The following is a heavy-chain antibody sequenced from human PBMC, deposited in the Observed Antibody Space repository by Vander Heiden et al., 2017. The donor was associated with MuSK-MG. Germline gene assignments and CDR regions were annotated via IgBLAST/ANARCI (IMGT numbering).Heavy chain of an antibody. V-gene: IGHV4-34*01. J-gene: IGHJ4*02. D-gene: IGHD3-22*01. Sequence: QVQLQQWGAGLLKPSETLSLTCAVYGASFSGYYWSWIRQPPGKGLEWIGEINHSGSTNYNPSLKSRVTISVDTSKNQFSLKLSSVTAADTAVYYCASCSSSGYSVPQRSPFDYWGQGTLVTVSS. CDR2: INHSGST. CDR1: GASFSGYY. CDR3: ASCSSSGYSVPQRSPFDY.